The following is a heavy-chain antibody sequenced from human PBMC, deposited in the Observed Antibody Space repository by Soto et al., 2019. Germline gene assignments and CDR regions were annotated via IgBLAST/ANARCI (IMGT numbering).Heavy chain of an antibody. V-gene: IGHV4-59*08. CDR1: GGSISSYY. CDR3: ARQMYCYDSSGYSPFDY. CDR2: IYYSGST. D-gene: IGHD3-22*01. Sequence: SETLSLTCTVSGGSISSYYWSWIRQPPGKGLEWIGYIYYSGSTNYNPSLKSRVTISVDTSKNQFSLKLSSVTAADTAVYYCARQMYCYDSSGYSPFDYWGQGTLVTVSS. J-gene: IGHJ4*02.